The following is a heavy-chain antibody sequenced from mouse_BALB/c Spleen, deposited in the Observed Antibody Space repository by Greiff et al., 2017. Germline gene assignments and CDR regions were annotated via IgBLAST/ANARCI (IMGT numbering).Heavy chain of an antibody. V-gene: IGHV5-9-4*01. Sequence: EVKLVESGGGLVKPGGSLKLSYAASGFTFSSYAMSWVRQSPEKRLVWVAEISSGGSYTYYPDTVTGRFTISRDNAKNTLYLEMSSLRSEDTTMYCSAREVTTTTSWYFDVWGEGTTVTVSS. J-gene: IGHJ1*01. CDR3: AREVTTTTSWYFDV. CDR2: ISSGGSYT. D-gene: IGHD2-3*01. CDR1: GFTFSSYA.